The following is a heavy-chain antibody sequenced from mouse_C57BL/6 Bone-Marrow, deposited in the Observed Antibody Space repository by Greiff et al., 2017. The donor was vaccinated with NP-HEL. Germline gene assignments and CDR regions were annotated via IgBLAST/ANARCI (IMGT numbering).Heavy chain of an antibody. V-gene: IGHV1-55*01. J-gene: IGHJ3*01. CDR1: GYTFTSYW. Sequence: QVHVKQPGAELVKPGASVKMSCKASGYTFTSYWITWVKQRPGQGLEWIGDIYPGSGSTNYNEKFKSKATLTVDTSSSTAYMQLSSLTSEDSAVYYCARGLRAVSWFAYWGQGTLVTVSA. CDR2: IYPGSGST. D-gene: IGHD1-1*01. CDR3: ARGLRAVSWFAY.